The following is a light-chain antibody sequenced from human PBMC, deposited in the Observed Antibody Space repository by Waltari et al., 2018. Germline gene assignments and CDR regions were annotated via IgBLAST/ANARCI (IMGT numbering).Light chain of an antibody. J-gene: IGKJ1*01. CDR2: DAS. V-gene: IGKV3-20*01. CDR3: QQYHSSPRT. CDR1: QTVTSSD. Sequence: EIVLTQPPGTVSLSPGARATVSCRASQTVTSSDLAWYQQQPGQAPRLLIYDASRRATGIPDRFSGSGSGTDFTLTISRLEPEDFAVYYCQQYHSSPRTFGQGTMVEIK.